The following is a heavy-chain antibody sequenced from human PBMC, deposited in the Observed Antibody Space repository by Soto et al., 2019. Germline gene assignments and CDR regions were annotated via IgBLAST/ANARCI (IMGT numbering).Heavy chain of an antibody. CDR1: GFTFSNAW. CDR3: TTFSRAAAGYGRGP. J-gene: IGHJ5*02. Sequence: PGGSLRLSCAASGFTFSNAWMSWVRQAPGKGLEWVGRIKSKTDGGTTDYAAPVKGSFTISRDDSKNTLYLQMNSLKTEDTAVYYCTTFSRAAAGYGRGPWGQGTLVTVSS. V-gene: IGHV3-15*01. CDR2: IKSKTDGGTT. D-gene: IGHD6-13*01.